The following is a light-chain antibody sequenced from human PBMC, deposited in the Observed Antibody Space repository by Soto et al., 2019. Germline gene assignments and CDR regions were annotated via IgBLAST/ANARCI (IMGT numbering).Light chain of an antibody. CDR2: EVS. Sequence: QSALTQPASVSGSPGQSITIYCTGTSGDVGGYKFVSWYQQHPGKAPKLMIYEVSKRPSGVPDRFSGSKSGNTASLTVSGLQAEDEADYYCSSYAGSNNLGVFGTGTKVTVL. V-gene: IGLV2-8*01. J-gene: IGLJ1*01. CDR1: SGDVGGYKF. CDR3: SSYAGSNNLGV.